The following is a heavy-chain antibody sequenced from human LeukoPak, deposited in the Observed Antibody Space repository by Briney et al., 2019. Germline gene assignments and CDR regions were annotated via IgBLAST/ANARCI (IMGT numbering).Heavy chain of an antibody. CDR1: GFTFSSYS. D-gene: IGHD6-13*01. Sequence: GGSLRLACAASGFTFSSYSMNWVRQAPGKGLEWVSYISSSSSTIYYADSVKGRFTISRDNAKNSLYLQMNSLRAEDTAVYYCARGEYSSSWYLPYGMDVWGQGTTVTVSS. J-gene: IGHJ6*02. CDR3: ARGEYSSSWYLPYGMDV. V-gene: IGHV3-48*04. CDR2: ISSSSSTI.